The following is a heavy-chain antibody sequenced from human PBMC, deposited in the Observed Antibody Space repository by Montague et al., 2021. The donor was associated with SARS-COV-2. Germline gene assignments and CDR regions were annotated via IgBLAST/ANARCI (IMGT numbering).Heavy chain of an antibody. D-gene: IGHD3-3*01. CDR1: GGSISSGGYY. CDR2: IYYSGST. CDR3: AGGRVITIFGVVGAFDI. V-gene: IGHV4-31*03. Sequence: TLSLTCTVSGGSISSGGYYWSWIRQHPGKGLEWIGYIYYSGSTYYNPSLKSRVTISVDTSKNQFSLKLSSVTAADTAVYYCAGGRVITIFGVVGAFDIWGQGTMVTVSS. J-gene: IGHJ3*02.